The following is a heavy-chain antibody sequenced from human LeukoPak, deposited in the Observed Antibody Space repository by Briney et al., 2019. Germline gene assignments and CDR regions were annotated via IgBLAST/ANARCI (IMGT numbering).Heavy chain of an antibody. V-gene: IGHV3-30*07. J-gene: IGHJ4*02. CDR1: GFTFSSYA. D-gene: IGHD4-17*01. CDR2: ISYDGSNK. CDR3: ARATVTVNYLDY. Sequence: GRSLRLSCAASGFTFSSYAMHWVRQAPGKGLEWVAVISYDGSNKYYADSVKGRFTISRDNSKNTLYLQMNSLRAEGTAVYYCARATVTVNYLDYWAGGTVVTVAS.